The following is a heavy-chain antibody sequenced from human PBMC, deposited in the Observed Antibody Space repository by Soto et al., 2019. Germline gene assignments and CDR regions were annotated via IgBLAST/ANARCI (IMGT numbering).Heavy chain of an antibody. CDR2: INHSGST. D-gene: IGHD3-10*01. Sequence: SETLSLTCAVYGGSFSGYYWSWIRQPPGKGLEWIGEINHSGSTNYNPSLKSRVTISVDTSKNQFSLKLSSVTAADTAVYYCARGFGGTFDYWGQGTLVTV. CDR3: ARGFGGTFDY. V-gene: IGHV4-34*01. CDR1: GGSFSGYY. J-gene: IGHJ4*02.